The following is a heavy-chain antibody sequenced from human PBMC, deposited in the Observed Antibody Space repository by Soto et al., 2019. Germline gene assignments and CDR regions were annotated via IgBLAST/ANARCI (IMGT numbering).Heavy chain of an antibody. CDR1: GGSISTYY. CDR3: ASARSSGWAQGYGMDV. D-gene: IGHD6-19*01. Sequence: ASETLSLTCTVSGGSISTYYWSWIRQLPGKGLGWIGYIYYSGSTSYNPSLKSRVTISVDTSKNQFSLKLRSVTAADTAVYYCASARSSGWAQGYGMDVWGQGTTVTVSS. CDR2: IYYSGST. J-gene: IGHJ6*02. V-gene: IGHV4-59*01.